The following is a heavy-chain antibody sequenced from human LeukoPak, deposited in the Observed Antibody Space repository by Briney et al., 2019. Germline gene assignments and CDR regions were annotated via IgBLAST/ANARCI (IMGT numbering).Heavy chain of an antibody. D-gene: IGHD3-10*01. Sequence: SETLSLTCGVYNGSFSGYYWTWIRQPPGKGLEWIGEIHRAGNTNYNPSLRGRVTISVDWSNNHVYLTLNSVTAADTAVYYCAASLWFGINPEYWGQGTLVTVSS. CDR1: NGSFSGYY. CDR3: AASLWFGINPEY. J-gene: IGHJ4*02. CDR2: IHRAGNT. V-gene: IGHV4-34*01.